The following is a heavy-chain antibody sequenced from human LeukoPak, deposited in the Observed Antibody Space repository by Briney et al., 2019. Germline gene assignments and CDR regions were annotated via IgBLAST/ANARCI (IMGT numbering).Heavy chain of an antibody. D-gene: IGHD6-13*01. Sequence: ASVKVSCKASGYTFTSYYMHWVRQAPGQGLEWMGIINPSGGSTNYAQKFQGRVTMTRDTSTSTVYMELSSLRSEDTAVYYCARDMTGYSSSWYLYDYWGQGTLVTVSS. CDR3: ARDMTGYSSSWYLYDY. CDR1: GYTFTSYY. J-gene: IGHJ4*02. V-gene: IGHV1-46*01. CDR2: INPSGGST.